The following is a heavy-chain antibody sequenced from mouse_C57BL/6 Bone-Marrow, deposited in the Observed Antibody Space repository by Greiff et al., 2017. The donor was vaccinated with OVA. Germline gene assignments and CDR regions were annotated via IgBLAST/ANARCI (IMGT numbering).Heavy chain of an antibody. Sequence: EVKLVESGGGLVQPGGSLKLSCAASGFTFRDYGMAWVRQAPRKGPEWVAFISNLAYSIYYADNVTGRFTISRENAKNTLYLEMSSLRYEDTSMYYCARHGGTYYSNYAFAYWGQGTLVTVSA. D-gene: IGHD2-5*01. J-gene: IGHJ3*01. V-gene: IGHV5-15*01. CDR2: ISNLAYSI. CDR3: ARHGGTYYSNYAFAY. CDR1: GFTFRDYG.